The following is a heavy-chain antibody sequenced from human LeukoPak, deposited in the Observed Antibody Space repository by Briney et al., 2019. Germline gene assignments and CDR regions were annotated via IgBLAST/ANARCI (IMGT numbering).Heavy chain of an antibody. CDR2: TYYRSTWYN. D-gene: IGHD2-2*01. Sequence: SQTLSLTCVISGDSVSTNSAAWNWIRQSPSRGLEWLGRTYYRSTWYNDYAVSVRGPITVNPDTSKNQFSLHLNSVTPEDTAVYYCARRLTQYDCFDPWGQGILVTVSS. CDR1: GDSVSTNSAA. V-gene: IGHV6-1*01. CDR3: ARRLTQYDCFDP. J-gene: IGHJ5*02.